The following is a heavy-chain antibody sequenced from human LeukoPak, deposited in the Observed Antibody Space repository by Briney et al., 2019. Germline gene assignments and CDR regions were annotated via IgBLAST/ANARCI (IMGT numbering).Heavy chain of an antibody. Sequence: GGSLRLSCAASGLAFSSYAMNWIRQPPGKGLEWVSTISVASITFYTDSVKGRFTISRDNSRNTVYLQMTSLRADDTAVYYCADYGVSGVRNNFYWGQGTLVTVSS. V-gene: IGHV3-23*01. CDR1: GLAFSSYA. D-gene: IGHD3-3*01. J-gene: IGHJ4*02. CDR3: ADYGVSGVRNNFY. CDR2: ISVASIT.